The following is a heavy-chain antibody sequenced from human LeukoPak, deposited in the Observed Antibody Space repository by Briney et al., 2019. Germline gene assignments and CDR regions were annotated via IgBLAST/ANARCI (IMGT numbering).Heavy chain of an antibody. J-gene: IGHJ5*02. CDR1: GYTFTSYG. CDR3: ARMTVSGRDNWFDP. V-gene: IGHV1-18*01. CDR2: ISAYNGNT. Sequence: ASVKVSCKASGYTFTSYGISWVRQAPGQGLEWMGWISAYNGNTGYAQKFQGRVTITRDTSINTAYMELSSLRSGDTAVYYCARMTVSGRDNWFDPWGQGTLVTVSS. D-gene: IGHD6-19*01.